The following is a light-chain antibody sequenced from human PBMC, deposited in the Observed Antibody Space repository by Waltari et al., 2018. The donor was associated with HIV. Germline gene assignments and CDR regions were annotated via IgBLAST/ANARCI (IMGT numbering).Light chain of an antibody. V-gene: IGLV2-14*01. CDR2: NVN. Sequence: QSALTQPASVSGSPGQSITISCTGTKSDIGSYEYVSWYQQHPGKAPKLVIFNVNRRPSGVSGRFSGSKSGNTASLTISGLQAEDEADYYCGAYRGTSTLGVFGGGTKLTVL. CDR3: GAYRGTSTLGV. CDR1: KSDIGSYEY. J-gene: IGLJ3*02.